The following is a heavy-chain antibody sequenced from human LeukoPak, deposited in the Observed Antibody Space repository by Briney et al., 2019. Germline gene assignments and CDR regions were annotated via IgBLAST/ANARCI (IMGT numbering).Heavy chain of an antibody. Sequence: GRSLRLSCAASGFTFDDHAMHWVRQAPGKGLEWVSGISWNSGSIGYADSVKGRFTISRDNAKNSLYLQMNSLRAEDTALYYCAKDIERRYYNSSGYYYGFDYWGQGTLVTVSS. CDR2: ISWNSGSI. CDR3: AKDIERRYYNSSGYYYGFDY. V-gene: IGHV3-9*01. CDR1: GFTFDDHA. D-gene: IGHD3-22*01. J-gene: IGHJ4*02.